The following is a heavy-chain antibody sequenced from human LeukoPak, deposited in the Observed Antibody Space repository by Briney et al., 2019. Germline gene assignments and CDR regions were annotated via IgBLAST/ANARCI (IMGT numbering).Heavy chain of an antibody. V-gene: IGHV4-61*02. CDR2: IYTSGST. J-gene: IGHJ4*02. CDR1: GGSISSGSYY. D-gene: IGHD6-6*01. CDR3: ARGYSSSFDY. Sequence: SQTLSLTCAVSGGSISSGSYYWTWIRQPAGKGLEWIGRIYTSGSTNYNPSLKSRVTISVDTSENQFSLKLSSVTAADTAVYYCARGYSSSFDYWGQGTLVTVSS.